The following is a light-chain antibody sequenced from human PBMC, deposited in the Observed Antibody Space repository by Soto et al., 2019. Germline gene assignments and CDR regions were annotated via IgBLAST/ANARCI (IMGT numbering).Light chain of an antibody. Sequence: DIQLTQSPSFLSASVGDRVTITCRASQGISSFLAWYQQKPGGTPKLLIYAASTLKSGVPSRFSGSGSGTDFTLTITSLQAEDFATYYCQHLHTYPYTFGQGTNLEIK. CDR3: QHLHTYPYT. CDR1: QGISSF. J-gene: IGKJ2*01. CDR2: AAS. V-gene: IGKV1-9*01.